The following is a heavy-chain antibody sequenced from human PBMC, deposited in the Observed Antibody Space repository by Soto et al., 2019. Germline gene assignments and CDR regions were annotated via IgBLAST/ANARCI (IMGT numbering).Heavy chain of an antibody. CDR3: ARDMYGRSWYVDY. J-gene: IGHJ4*02. CDR1: GFTFSSYA. Sequence: PGGSLRLSCAASGFTFSSYAMNWVRQAPGKGLQWVASIASGRNYIHYADKVKGRFTISRDDAKTSLYLEMSSLSAEDTGVYFCARDMYGRSWYVDYWGQGTLVTVSS. CDR2: IASGRNYI. V-gene: IGHV3-21*01. D-gene: IGHD6-13*01.